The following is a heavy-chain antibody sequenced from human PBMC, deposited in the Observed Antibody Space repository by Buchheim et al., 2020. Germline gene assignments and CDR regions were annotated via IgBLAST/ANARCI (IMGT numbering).Heavy chain of an antibody. Sequence: QVQLQQWGAGLLKPSETLSLTCAVYGGSFSGYYWSWIRQPPGKGLEWIGEINHSGSTNYNPSLKSRVTISVETAKNQLTLKLSSVTAADTAVYYCARVGASTIFGVVIMGYYGMDVWGQGTT. V-gene: IGHV4-34*01. CDR1: GGSFSGYY. CDR2: INHSGST. CDR3: ARVGASTIFGVVIMGYYGMDV. D-gene: IGHD3-3*01. J-gene: IGHJ6*02.